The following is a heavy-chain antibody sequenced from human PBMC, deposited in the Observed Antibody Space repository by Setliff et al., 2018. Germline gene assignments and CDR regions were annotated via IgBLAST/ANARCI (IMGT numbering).Heavy chain of an antibody. CDR1: GGSFSGYY. Sequence: PSETLSLTCAVYGGSFSGYYWNWIRQPPGKGLEWIGYVGYNGNTHYNPSLNSRVTMSVDTSKNQFPLKLTSVSAADTAVYYCARWGENSGRPDWRAFDIWGQGTMVTVSS. CDR2: VGYNGNT. J-gene: IGHJ3*02. CDR3: ARWGENSGRPDWRAFDI. D-gene: IGHD1-26*01. V-gene: IGHV4-59*01.